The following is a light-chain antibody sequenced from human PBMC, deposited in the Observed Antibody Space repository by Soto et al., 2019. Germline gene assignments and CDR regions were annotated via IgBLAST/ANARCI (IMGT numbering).Light chain of an antibody. CDR2: ENA. J-gene: IGLJ1*01. V-gene: IGLV1-51*02. CDR1: NSNIGNSY. Sequence: QSVLAQPPSVSAAPGQKVTISCSGSNSNIGNSYVYWYQQFPGAAPKLLMYENAKRASGIPDRFSGSKSGAAATLAITGIQTGDEADYYCGTWDSGLSGLVFGTGTKXXV. CDR3: GTWDSGLSGLV.